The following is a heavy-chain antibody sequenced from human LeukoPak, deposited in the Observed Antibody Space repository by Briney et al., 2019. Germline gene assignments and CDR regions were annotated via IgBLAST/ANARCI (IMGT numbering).Heavy chain of an antibody. CDR2: INPSGGST. J-gene: IGHJ4*02. Sequence: ASVKVSCKASGYTFTSYYMHWVRQAPGQGLEWMGIINPSGGSTIYAQKFQGRVTMTEDTSTDTAYMELSSLRSEDTAVYYCATVGTTDYWGQGTLVTVSS. D-gene: IGHD4-17*01. CDR1: GYTFTSYY. V-gene: IGHV1-46*01. CDR3: ATVGTTDY.